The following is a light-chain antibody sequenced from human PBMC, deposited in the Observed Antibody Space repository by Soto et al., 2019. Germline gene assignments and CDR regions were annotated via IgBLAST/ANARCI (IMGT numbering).Light chain of an antibody. CDR1: QSISSY. CDR3: QQLLSYPIT. Sequence: DIQMTQSPSSLSASVGDRVTITCRASQSISSYLNWYQQKPGKAPKLLIYAASTLQSGVPLSFSGSGSGTSFTLTISSLQPEDFATYYCQQLLSYPITFGQGTRLEI. V-gene: IGKV1-9*01. J-gene: IGKJ5*01. CDR2: AAS.